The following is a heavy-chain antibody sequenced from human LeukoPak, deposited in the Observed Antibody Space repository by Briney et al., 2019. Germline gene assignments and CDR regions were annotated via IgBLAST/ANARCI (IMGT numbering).Heavy chain of an antibody. J-gene: IGHJ6*03. V-gene: IGHV3-48*03. Sequence: GGSLRLSCAASGFTLSSYEMNWVRRAPGKGLEWVSYISSSGNTIYYADSVKGRFTISRDNAKNSLYLQMNSLRAEDTAVYYCAREEYQLLPDYYYMDVWGKGTTVTVSS. CDR2: ISSSGNTI. CDR3: AREEYQLLPDYYYMDV. CDR1: GFTLSSYE. D-gene: IGHD2-2*01.